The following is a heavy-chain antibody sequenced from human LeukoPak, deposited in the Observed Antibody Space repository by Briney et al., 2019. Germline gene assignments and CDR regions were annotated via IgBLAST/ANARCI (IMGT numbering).Heavy chain of an antibody. CDR2: ISAYNGNT. CDR3: ARVGRAYDSSGYYLQLFDY. D-gene: IGHD3-22*01. V-gene: IGHV1-18*01. Sequence: ASVKVSCKASGYTFTSYGISWVRQAPGQGLEWMGWISAYNGNTNYAQKLQGRVTMTTDTSTSTAYMELRSLRSDDTAVYYCARVGRAYDSSGYYLQLFDYWGQGTLVTVSS. J-gene: IGHJ4*02. CDR1: GYTFTSYG.